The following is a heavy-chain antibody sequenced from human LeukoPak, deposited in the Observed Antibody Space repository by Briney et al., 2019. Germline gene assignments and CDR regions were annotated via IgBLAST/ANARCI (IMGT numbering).Heavy chain of an antibody. J-gene: IGHJ4*02. D-gene: IGHD5-12*01. CDR3: TTGQRGYSGLTSYYFDY. V-gene: IGHV3-15*01. Sequence: GGSLRLSCAASGFTFSNARMSWVRQAPGKGLEWVGRIKSKTDGGTTDYAAPVKGRFTISRDDSKNTLYLQMNSLKTEDTAVYYCTTGQRGYSGLTSYYFDYWGQGTLVTVSS. CDR1: GFTFSNAR. CDR2: IKSKTDGGTT.